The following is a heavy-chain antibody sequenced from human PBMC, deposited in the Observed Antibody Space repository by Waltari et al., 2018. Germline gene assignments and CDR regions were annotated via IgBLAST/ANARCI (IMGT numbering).Heavy chain of an antibody. Sequence: QVQLVESGVGVVQHGKSVRLSWVGSGFSFRTYGTHWVRPAPGKGLEWVSVISYDENNNYYADSVKGRFTISRDKSKNTLYLQMNSLRDEDTAVYYCAKDYRRCDLWSGCVDHWGQGTLVTVSS. CDR2: ISYDENNN. J-gene: IGHJ4*02. V-gene: IGHV3-30*18. CDR1: GFSFRTYG. D-gene: IGHD3-3*01. CDR3: AKDYRRCDLWSGCVDH.